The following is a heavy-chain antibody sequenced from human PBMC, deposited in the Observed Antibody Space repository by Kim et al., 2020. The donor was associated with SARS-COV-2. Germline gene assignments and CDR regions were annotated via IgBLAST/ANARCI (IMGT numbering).Heavy chain of an antibody. Sequence: GGSLRLSCAASGFTFSSYGMHWVRQAPGKGLEWVAVISYDGSNKYYADSVKGRFTISRDNSKNTLYLQMNSLRAEDTAVYYCAKGRLQLVPLDYWGQGTLVTVSS. CDR1: GFTFSSYG. D-gene: IGHD6-6*01. CDR3: AKGRLQLVPLDY. CDR2: ISYDGSNK. V-gene: IGHV3-30*18. J-gene: IGHJ4*02.